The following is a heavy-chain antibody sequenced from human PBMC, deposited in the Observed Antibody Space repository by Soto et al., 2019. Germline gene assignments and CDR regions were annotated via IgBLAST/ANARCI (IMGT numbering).Heavy chain of an antibody. J-gene: IGHJ3*02. CDR3: ARVFSGYGFSDAFDI. CDR2: ISYSGST. CDR1: GGSISSGGYF. D-gene: IGHD5-12*01. V-gene: IGHV4-31*03. Sequence: QVQLQESGPGLVKPSQTLSLTCTVSGGSISSGGYFWSWIRQHPGKGLEWIGYISYSGSTYYSPSLKSRVTISVDTSKNQFSLKLSSVTAADTAVYYCARVFSGYGFSDAFDIWGQGTMVTVSS.